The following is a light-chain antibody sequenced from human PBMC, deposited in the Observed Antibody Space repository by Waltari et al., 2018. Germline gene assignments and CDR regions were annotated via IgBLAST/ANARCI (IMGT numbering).Light chain of an antibody. CDR2: EGS. Sequence: QSALTQPAPVSGSPGQSITISCTGTSSDLGSYTIVSWYQQHPGKAPKVIIYEGSKRPSGVSYRFSGSKSGNTASLTISGLQAEDEADYYCCSFASGSTWVFGGGTKLTVL. J-gene: IGLJ3*02. V-gene: IGLV2-23*01. CDR3: CSFASGSTWV. CDR1: SSDLGSYTI.